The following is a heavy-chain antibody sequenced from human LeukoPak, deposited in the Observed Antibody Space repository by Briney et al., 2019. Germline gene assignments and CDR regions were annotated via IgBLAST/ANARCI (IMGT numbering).Heavy chain of an antibody. Sequence: PGGSLRLSCAASGFTFSSYWMSWVRQAPGKGLEWVANIRQDGSERYYVDSVKGRFTISRDNAQNLLYLQMDSLRAEDTAVYYCATETNGRHYDYWGQGTLLTVSS. CDR1: GFTFSSYW. D-gene: IGHD1-14*01. J-gene: IGHJ4*02. V-gene: IGHV3-7*01. CDR3: ATETNGRHYDY. CDR2: IRQDGSER.